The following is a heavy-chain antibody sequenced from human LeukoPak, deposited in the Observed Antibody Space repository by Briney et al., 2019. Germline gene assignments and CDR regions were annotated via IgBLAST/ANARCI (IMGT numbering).Heavy chain of an antibody. Sequence: SETLSLTCSVSGGSISSSSYYWGWIRQPPGKGLEWIGSIYYSGSTYYNPSLKSRVTISVDTSKNQFSLKLSSVTAADTAVYYCARSPNPDYYYYMDVWGKGTTVTVSS. V-gene: IGHV4-39*07. CDR2: IYYSGST. CDR1: GGSISSSSYY. CDR3: ARSPNPDYYYYMDV. D-gene: IGHD2-8*01. J-gene: IGHJ6*03.